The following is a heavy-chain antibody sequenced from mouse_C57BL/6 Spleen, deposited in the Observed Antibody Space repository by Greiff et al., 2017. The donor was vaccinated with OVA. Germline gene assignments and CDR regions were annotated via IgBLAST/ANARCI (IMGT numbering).Heavy chain of an antibody. CDR1: GFTFSDYG. D-gene: IGHD2-10*01. CDR2: ISSGSSTI. J-gene: IGHJ2*01. V-gene: IGHV5-17*01. CDR3: ARFSYWNFDY. Sequence: EVKVVESGGGLVKPGGSLKLSCAASGFTFSDYGMHWVRQAPEKGLEWVSYISSGSSTIYYADTVKGRFTISRDNAKNTLFLQLTSLRSEDTAMYYCARFSYWNFDYWGQGTTLTVSS.